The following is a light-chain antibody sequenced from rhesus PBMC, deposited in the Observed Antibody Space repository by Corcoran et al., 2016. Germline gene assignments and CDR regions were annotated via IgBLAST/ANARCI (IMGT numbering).Light chain of an antibody. CDR2: KAS. CDR1: ENVNNF. Sequence: DIQMTQSPSSLSASVGDRVTITSRASENVNNFLNWSQQKQGKAPKLLIYKASIMPGGVPSRFSGGGSVTDYTFTISSLQPEDVATYYCQPGYSTPLTFGGGTKVELK. V-gene: IGKV1-74*01. J-gene: IGKJ4*01. CDR3: QPGYSTPLT.